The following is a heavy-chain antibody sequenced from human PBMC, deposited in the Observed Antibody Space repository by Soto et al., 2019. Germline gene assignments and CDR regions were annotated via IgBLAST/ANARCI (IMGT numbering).Heavy chain of an antibody. CDR3: ARGLAYCGGGCYRAFDC. CDR1: GFTFSSHS. D-gene: IGHD2-21*02. J-gene: IGHJ4*02. CDR2: ISGNSRSI. Sequence: EVQLVESGGGLVQPGGSLRLSCAVSGFTFSSHSMNWVRQAPGKGLEWISYISGNSRSIYYADSVRGRFTISRDNARNSLYLQMNSLTAEDTAVYYCARGLAYCGGGCYRAFDCWGQGTLVTVSS. V-gene: IGHV3-48*01.